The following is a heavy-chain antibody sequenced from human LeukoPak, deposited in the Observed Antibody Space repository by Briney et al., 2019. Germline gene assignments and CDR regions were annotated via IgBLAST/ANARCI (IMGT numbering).Heavy chain of an antibody. D-gene: IGHD3-3*01. CDR1: GYTFTSYG. CDR2: ISAYNGNT. CDR3: ARDSGWYYDFWSGYPTH. J-gene: IGHJ4*02. Sequence: ASVKVSCKASGYTFTSYGISWVRQAPGQGLEWMGWISAYNGNTNYAQKLQGRVTMTTDPYTSTAYMELRSLRSDDTAVYYCARDSGWYYDFWSGYPTHWGQGTLVTVSS. V-gene: IGHV1-18*01.